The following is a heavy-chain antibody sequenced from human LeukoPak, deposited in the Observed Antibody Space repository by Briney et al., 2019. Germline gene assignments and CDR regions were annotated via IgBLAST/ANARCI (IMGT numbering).Heavy chain of an antibody. J-gene: IGHJ4*02. CDR2: ISGSGGST. CDR1: GFTFSSYG. V-gene: IGHV3-23*01. D-gene: IGHD5-24*01. Sequence: PGGTLRLSCAASGFTFSSYGMIWVRQAPGKGLEWVSAISGSGGSTYYADSVKGRFTISRDNSKNTLYLQMNSLRAEDTAVYYCAKDRRDGYNPRAFDYWGQGTLVTVSS. CDR3: AKDRRDGYNPRAFDY.